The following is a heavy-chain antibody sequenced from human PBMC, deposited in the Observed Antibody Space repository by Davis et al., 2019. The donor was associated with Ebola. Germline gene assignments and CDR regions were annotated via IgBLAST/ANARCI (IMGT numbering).Heavy chain of an antibody. CDR1: GFTFSSYA. CDR3: AKAGSRGFDY. CDR2: ISGSGGST. J-gene: IGHJ4*02. Sequence: GESLKISCAASGFTFSSYAMSWVRQAPGKGLEWVSAISGSGGSTYYADSVKGRFTISSDNSKNTLYLQMNSLRAEDTAVYYCAKAGSRGFDYWGQGTLVTVSS. V-gene: IGHV3-23*01. D-gene: IGHD1-26*01.